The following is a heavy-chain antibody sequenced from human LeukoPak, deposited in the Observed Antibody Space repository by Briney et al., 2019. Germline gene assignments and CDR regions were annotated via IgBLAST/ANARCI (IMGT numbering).Heavy chain of an antibody. Sequence: ASVKVSCKVSGYTLTELSMHWVRQAPGKGLEWMGGFDPEDGETIYAQKFQGRVTMTGDTSTDTAYMELSSLRSEDTAVYYCATKRRWWTFDYWGQGTLVTVSS. CDR3: ATKRRWWTFDY. V-gene: IGHV1-24*01. D-gene: IGHD2-15*01. CDR2: FDPEDGET. CDR1: GYTLTELS. J-gene: IGHJ4*02.